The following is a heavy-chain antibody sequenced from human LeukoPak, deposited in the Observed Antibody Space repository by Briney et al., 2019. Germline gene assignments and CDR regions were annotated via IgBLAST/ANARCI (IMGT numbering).Heavy chain of an antibody. J-gene: IGHJ4*02. Sequence: QPGGSLRLSCTASGFTGSNIYMLCLRQAPGKGLECVSVIDSGGNTYYGDSVKGRFSISRDNSKNTLYLQMNSLRAEDTAVYYCARDPFTGSDYWGQGILVTVSS. V-gene: IGHV3-53*01. CDR3: ARDPFTGSDY. D-gene: IGHD3-10*01. CDR2: IDSGGNT. CDR1: GFTGSNIY.